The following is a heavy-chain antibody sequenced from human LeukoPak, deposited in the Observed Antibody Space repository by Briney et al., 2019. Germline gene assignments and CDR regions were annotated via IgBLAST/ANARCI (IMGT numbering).Heavy chain of an antibody. CDR2: IGANGDT. CDR3: ARDYYDSSGFNYGMDV. V-gene: IGHV3-13*01. D-gene: IGHD3-22*01. CDR1: GFTFSIYD. Sequence: GGSLRLSCAASGFTFSIYDMHWVRQGTGKGLEWVSGIGANGDTYYPGSVKGRFTISRDDAKNSMYLQMSGLRAGDTAVYYCARDYYDSSGFNYGMDVWGQGTTVTVSS. J-gene: IGHJ6*02.